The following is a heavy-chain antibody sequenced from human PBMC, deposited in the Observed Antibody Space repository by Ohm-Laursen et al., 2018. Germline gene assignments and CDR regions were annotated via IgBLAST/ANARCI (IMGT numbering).Heavy chain of an antibody. Sequence: GTLSLTCTVSGGSITNYFWIWVRQPPGKGLESIAYIDYSGTTNYNPSLKSRVSMSLDTSKNQFSLRLTSVNAADTAVYYCARARIQLWLFDYWGQGTLVTVSS. CDR1: GGSITNYF. D-gene: IGHD5-18*01. J-gene: IGHJ4*02. CDR3: ARARIQLWLFDY. CDR2: IDYSGTT. V-gene: IGHV4-59*01.